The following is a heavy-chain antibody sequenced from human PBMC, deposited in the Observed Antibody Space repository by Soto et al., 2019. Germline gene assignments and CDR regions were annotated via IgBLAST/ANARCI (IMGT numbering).Heavy chain of an antibody. Sequence: QVQLVQSGAEVKKPGSSVKVSCKASGGTFSSYAISWVRQAPGQGLEWMGGIIPIFGTANYAQKFQGRVTITADESTSTAYMELSSLRSEDTAVYYCARSYDYVWGSYRYGWFDHWGQGTLVTVSS. J-gene: IGHJ5*02. CDR1: GGTFSSYA. D-gene: IGHD3-16*02. V-gene: IGHV1-69*01. CDR3: ARSYDYVWGSYRYGWFDH. CDR2: IIPIFGTA.